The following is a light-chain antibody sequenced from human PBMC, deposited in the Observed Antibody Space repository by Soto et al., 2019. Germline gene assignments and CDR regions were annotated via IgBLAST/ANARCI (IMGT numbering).Light chain of an antibody. CDR1: QSVSSY. J-gene: IGKJ5*01. Sequence: EIVLTQSPATLSLSPGERATLSCRASQSVSSYLLWYQQKPGQPPRLLIYETSTRANGIPARFSGSGSGTDFTLSISSLQPGDVGIYSCQQYHTWPPITFGQGTRLEIK. V-gene: IGKV3-11*01. CDR2: ETS. CDR3: QQYHTWPPIT.